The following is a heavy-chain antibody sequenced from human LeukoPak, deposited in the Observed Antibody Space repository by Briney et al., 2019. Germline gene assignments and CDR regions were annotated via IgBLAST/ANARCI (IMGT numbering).Heavy chain of an antibody. CDR1: GYTFSSYA. V-gene: IGHV3-23*01. CDR3: AKGPRSIDY. CDR2: ISGSGGRT. Sequence: GGSLRLSCGASGYTFSSYAMSWVCQAPGKGLEWVSAISGSGGRTYYADSVKGRFTISRDNSKNTLYLQMNSLRAEDTAVYYCAKGPRSIDYWGQGTLVTVSS. J-gene: IGHJ4*02.